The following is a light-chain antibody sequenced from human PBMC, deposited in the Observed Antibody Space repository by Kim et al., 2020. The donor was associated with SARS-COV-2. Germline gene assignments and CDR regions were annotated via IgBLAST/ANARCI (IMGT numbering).Light chain of an antibody. V-gene: IGKV3-15*01. CDR3: QQYNNWPPKT. Sequence: EIVMTQSPATLSVSPGERATLSCGASQSVSSNLAWYQQKPGQAPRLLIYDASTRATGIPARFSGSGSGTEFSLTISSLQSEDFAVYYCQQYNNWPPKTFGQGTKVDIK. CDR2: DAS. CDR1: QSVSSN. J-gene: IGKJ1*01.